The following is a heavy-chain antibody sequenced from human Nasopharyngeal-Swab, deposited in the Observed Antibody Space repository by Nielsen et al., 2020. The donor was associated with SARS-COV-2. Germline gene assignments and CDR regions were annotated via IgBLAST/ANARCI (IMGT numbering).Heavy chain of an antibody. J-gene: IGHJ4*02. V-gene: IGHV3-48*01. CDR1: GFTFSSYS. D-gene: IGHD1-14*01. CDR2: ISSSSSTM. Sequence: GGSLRLSCAASGFTFSSYSMNWVRQAPGKGLERVSYISSSSSTMYYADSVKGRFTISRDNAKNSLYLQMNSLRAEDTAVYYCAREEELGTAYYFDYWGQGTRVTVSS. CDR3: AREEELGTAYYFDY.